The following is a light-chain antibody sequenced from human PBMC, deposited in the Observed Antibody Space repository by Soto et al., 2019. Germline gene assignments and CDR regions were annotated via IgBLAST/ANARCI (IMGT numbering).Light chain of an antibody. J-gene: IGLJ2*01. V-gene: IGLV2-8*01. CDR1: RSDVGGYYN. CDR3: TSYVANSSFV. Sequence: QSALTQPPSASGSPGRSVTSSCTGTRSDVGGYYNVSWYQQLPGKSPKVMIYEVSKPPSGVPDRFSGSKSGNTASLTVSGHQAVDEADCYCTSYVANSSFVFGGGTQLTVL. CDR2: EVS.